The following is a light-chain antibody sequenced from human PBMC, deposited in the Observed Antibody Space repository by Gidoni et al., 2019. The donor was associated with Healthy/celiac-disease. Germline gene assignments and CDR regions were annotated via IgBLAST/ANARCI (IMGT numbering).Light chain of an antibody. V-gene: IGLV2-11*01. CDR1: SSDVCGYNY. J-gene: IGLJ1*01. CDR3: CSYAGSYSWV. Sequence: QSALTQPRSVSGSPGQSVTISCTGTSSDVCGYNYVSWYQQHPGKAPKLMIYDVSKRPSGVPDRFSGSKSGNTASLTISGLQADDEADYYCCSYAGSYSWVFGTGTKVTVL. CDR2: DVS.